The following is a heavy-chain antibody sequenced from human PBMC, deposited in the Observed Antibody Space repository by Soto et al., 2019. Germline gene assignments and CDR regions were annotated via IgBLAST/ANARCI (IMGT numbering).Heavy chain of an antibody. CDR1: GGSISSYY. V-gene: IGHV4-59*08. D-gene: IGHD2-2*01. J-gene: IGHJ6*03. Sequence: SETLSLTCTVSGGSISSYYWSWIRQPPGKGLEWIGYIYYSGNTNYSPSIKSRVTISVGTSKNQFSLKLSSVTAADTAMYYCARHAGSTTFMDVWGKGTTVTVSS. CDR3: ARHAGSTTFMDV. CDR2: IYYSGNT.